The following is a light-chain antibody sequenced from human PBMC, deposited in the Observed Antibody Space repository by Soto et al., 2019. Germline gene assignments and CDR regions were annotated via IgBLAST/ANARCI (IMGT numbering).Light chain of an antibody. CDR2: GAS. CDR3: QQYKNWPPWT. V-gene: IGKV3-15*01. J-gene: IGKJ1*01. CDR1: QIVSTN. Sequence: EIVMTQSPAILSVSPGGRATLSCRASQIVSTNLAWYQQKPGQAPRLLIYGASTRATGVPARFSGSGSGTEFTLTIGRLQSEDFAVYYCQQYKNWPPWTFGQGTKVEIK.